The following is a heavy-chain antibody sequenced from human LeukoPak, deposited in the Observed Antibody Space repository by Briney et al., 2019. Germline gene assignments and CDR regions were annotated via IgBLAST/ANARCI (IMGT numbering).Heavy chain of an antibody. CDR2: ISAAGNT. V-gene: IGHV3-13*01. CDR1: GFTFSTYD. J-gene: IGHJ5*02. D-gene: IGHD3-9*01. CDR3: ARGLAGGLDP. Sequence: GGSLRLSCAASGFTFSTYDMHWVRHVTGKGLEWVSSISAAGNTYYSGSVKGRFTISRENAKSSFYLQINSLRGGDTAVYYCARGLAGGLDPWGQGTLVTVSS.